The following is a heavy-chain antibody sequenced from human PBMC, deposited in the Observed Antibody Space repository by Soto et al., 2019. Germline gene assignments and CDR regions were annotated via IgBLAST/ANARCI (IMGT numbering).Heavy chain of an antibody. V-gene: IGHV3-30*03. J-gene: IGHJ4*02. Sequence: GGSLRLSCAASGFTFSSYGMHWVRQAPGKGLEWVAVISYDGSNKYYADSVKGRFTISRDNSKNTLYLQMNSLRAEDTAVYYCAGAYQLLSAFDYWGQGTLVTVSS. CDR1: GFTFSSYG. CDR2: ISYDGSNK. CDR3: AGAYQLLSAFDY. D-gene: IGHD2-2*01.